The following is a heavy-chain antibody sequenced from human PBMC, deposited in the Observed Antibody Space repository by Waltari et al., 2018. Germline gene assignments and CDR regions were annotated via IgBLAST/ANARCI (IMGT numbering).Heavy chain of an antibody. V-gene: IGHV3-30*14. D-gene: IGHD4-17*01. J-gene: IGHJ5*02. CDR2: IWYDGNRK. CDR1: GFTFNNYA. Sequence: VQLVESGGGLVQPGGSLRLSCVASGFTFNNYAMHWVRQTPGKGLEWLAIIWYDGNRKYYGDSVKDRFTISRDKSNNILYLQMNDLKVEDTAVYSCARDDYGSNLVSNRFDVWGPGVLVTVSS. CDR3: ARDDYGSNLVSNRFDV.